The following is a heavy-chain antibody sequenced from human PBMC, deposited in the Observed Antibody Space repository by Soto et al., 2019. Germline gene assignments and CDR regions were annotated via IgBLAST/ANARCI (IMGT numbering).Heavy chain of an antibody. CDR3: ARDGLLFSGPYRPSRFDY. CDR1: GFKFSDYW. V-gene: IGHV3-7*03. Sequence: DVQLVESGGGWVQPGRSLRLSCAASGFKFSDYWMSWVRQAPGKGLEGVGNIKHDTSEAHYADSVKGRFTITRDNITNFLFLHMRDLRAADTPSYYCARDGLLFSGPYRPSRFDYWGLGALVTVSS. CDR2: IKHDTSEA. D-gene: IGHD3-16*02. J-gene: IGHJ4*02.